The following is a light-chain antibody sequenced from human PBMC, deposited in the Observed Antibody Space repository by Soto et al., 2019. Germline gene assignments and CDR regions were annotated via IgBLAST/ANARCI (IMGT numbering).Light chain of an antibody. J-gene: IGKJ2*01. Sequence: DIQMTQSPSTLSASVGDRVTITCRASQSISSWLAWYQQKPGKAPKLLIYDASSLESGVPSRFSGSGSGTECTLALRSLQPDDFATYYRQQYNSYSPPYTFGQGTKLEIK. CDR2: DAS. CDR1: QSISSW. CDR3: QQYNSYSPPYT. V-gene: IGKV1-5*01.